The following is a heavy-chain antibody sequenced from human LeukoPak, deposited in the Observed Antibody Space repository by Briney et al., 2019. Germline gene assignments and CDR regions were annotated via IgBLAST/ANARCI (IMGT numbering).Heavy chain of an antibody. Sequence: SETLSLTCTVSGYSISSDYYWGWIRQSPGKGLEWIGFIHHSGSTYYNPSLMSRVTISVDTSKNQFSLKLSSVTAADTAVYYCATEGRYCSGGSCYYRFDPWGQGTLVTVSS. J-gene: IGHJ5*02. CDR1: GYSISSDYY. CDR3: ATEGRYCSGGSCYYRFDP. V-gene: IGHV4-38-2*02. D-gene: IGHD2-15*01. CDR2: IHHSGST.